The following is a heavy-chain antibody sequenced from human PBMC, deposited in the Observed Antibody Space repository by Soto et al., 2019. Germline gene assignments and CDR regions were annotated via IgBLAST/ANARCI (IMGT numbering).Heavy chain of an antibody. J-gene: IGHJ6*03. Sequence: ASVKVSCKASGFTFTSSAMQWVRQARGQRLEWIGWIVVGSGNTNYAQKFQERVTITRDMSTSTAYMELSSLRSEDTAVYYCAAAKQQWLGNYYYYYMDVWGKGTTVTVSS. D-gene: IGHD6-19*01. CDR1: GFTFTSSA. V-gene: IGHV1-58*02. CDR2: IVVGSGNT. CDR3: AAAKQQWLGNYYYYYMDV.